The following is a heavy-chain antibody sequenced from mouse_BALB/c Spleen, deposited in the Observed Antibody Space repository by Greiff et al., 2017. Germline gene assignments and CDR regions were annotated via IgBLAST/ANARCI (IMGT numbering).Heavy chain of an antibody. CDR2: ISSGGSYT. V-gene: IGHV5-6*01. CDR3: ARHVADYYAMDY. J-gene: IGHJ4*01. Sequence: EVKLVESGGDLVKPGGSLKLSCAASGFTFSSYGMSWVRQTPDKRLEWVATISSGGSYTYYPDSVKGRFTISRDNAKNTLYLQMSSLKSEDTAMYYCARHVADYYAMDYWGQGTSVTVSS. D-gene: IGHD1-1*01. CDR1: GFTFSSYG.